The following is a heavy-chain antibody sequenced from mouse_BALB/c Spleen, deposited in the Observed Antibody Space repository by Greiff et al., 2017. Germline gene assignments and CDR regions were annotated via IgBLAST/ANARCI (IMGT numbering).Heavy chain of an antibody. CDR2: ILPGSGST. CDR3: ARWEGYYRYDEAY. Sequence: QVQLKESGAELMKPGASVKISCKATGYTFSSYWIEWVKQRPGHGLEWIGEILPGSGSTNYNEKFKGKATFTADTSSSTAYMQLSSLTSEDSAVYFCARWEGYYRYDEAYWGQGTLVTVSA. D-gene: IGHD2-14*01. V-gene: IGHV1-9*01. CDR1: GYTFSSYW. J-gene: IGHJ3*01.